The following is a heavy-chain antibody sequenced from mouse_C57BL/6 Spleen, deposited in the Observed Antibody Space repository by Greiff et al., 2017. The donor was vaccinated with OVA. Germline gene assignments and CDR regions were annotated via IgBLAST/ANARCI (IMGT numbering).Heavy chain of an antibody. CDR2: INPNNGGT. CDR1: GYTFTDYN. Sequence: VQLQQSGPELVKPGASVKIPCKASGYTFTDYNMDWVKQSHGKSLEWIGDINPNNGGTIYNQKFKGKSTLTGDKSSSTAYMELRSLTSEDTAVYYCARWDYYGSRDWYFDVWGTGTTVTVSS. CDR3: ARWDYYGSRDWYFDV. J-gene: IGHJ1*03. D-gene: IGHD1-1*01. V-gene: IGHV1-18*01.